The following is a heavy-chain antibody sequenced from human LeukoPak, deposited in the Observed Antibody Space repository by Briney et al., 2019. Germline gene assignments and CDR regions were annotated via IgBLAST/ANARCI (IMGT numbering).Heavy chain of an antibody. V-gene: IGHV1-69*13. Sequence: GASVKVSCKASGGTFSSYAISWVRQAPGQGLEWMGGIIPIFGTANYAQKFQGRVTITADGSTSTAYMELSSLRSEDTAVYYCAREPYGSGSRGGYWGQGTLVTVSS. J-gene: IGHJ4*02. CDR3: AREPYGSGSRGGY. CDR1: GGTFSSYA. CDR2: IIPIFGTA. D-gene: IGHD3-10*01.